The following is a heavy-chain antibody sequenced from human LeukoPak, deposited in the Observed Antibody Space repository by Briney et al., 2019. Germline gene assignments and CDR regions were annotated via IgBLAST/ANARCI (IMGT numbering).Heavy chain of an antibody. CDR3: ARGPLIGYCSSTSCYLYYGMDV. D-gene: IGHD2-2*01. CDR1: GYTFTSYY. J-gene: IGHJ6*02. CDR2: INPSGGST. V-gene: IGHV1-46*01. Sequence: ASVKVSCKASGYTFTSYYMHWVRQAPGQGLEWMGIINPSGGSTSYAQKFQGRVTMTRDTSTSTVYMELSSLRSEDTAVYYCARGPLIGYCSSTSCYLYYGMDVWGQGTTVTVSS.